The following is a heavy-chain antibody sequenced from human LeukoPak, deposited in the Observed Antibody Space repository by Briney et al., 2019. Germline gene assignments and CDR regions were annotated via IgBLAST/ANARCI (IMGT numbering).Heavy chain of an antibody. CDR3: ARDLSGYYAIDC. D-gene: IGHD3-22*01. CDR1: GFTFSSYS. V-gene: IGHV3-30*03. CDR2: ISYDGSGQ. Sequence: SGGSLRLSCAASGFTFSSYSMNWVRQAPGKGLEWVAFISYDGSGQWYADSVKGRFTISRDNSKNTLYLQMNSLRVEDTAMFYFARDLSGYYAIDCWGRGTLVTVSS. J-gene: IGHJ4*02.